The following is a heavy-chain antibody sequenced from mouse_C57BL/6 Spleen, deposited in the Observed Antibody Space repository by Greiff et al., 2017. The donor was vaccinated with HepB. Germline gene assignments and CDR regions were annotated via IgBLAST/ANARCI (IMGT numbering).Heavy chain of an antibody. J-gene: IGHJ2*01. CDR2: ISSGGSYT. Sequence: DVMLVESGGDLVKPGGSLKLSCAASGFTFSSYGMSWVRQTPDKRLEWVATISSGGSYTYYPDSVKGRFTISRDNAKNTLYLQMSSLKSEDTAMYYCARHDYSSLFDYWGQGTTLTVSS. D-gene: IGHD2-5*01. V-gene: IGHV5-6*02. CDR1: GFTFSSYG. CDR3: ARHDYSSLFDY.